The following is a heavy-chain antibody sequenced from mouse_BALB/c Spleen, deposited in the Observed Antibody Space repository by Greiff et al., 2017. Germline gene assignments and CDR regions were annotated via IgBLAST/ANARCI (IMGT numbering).Heavy chain of an antibody. J-gene: IGHJ2*01. D-gene: IGHD2-1*01. Sequence: VQLKESGPSLVKPSQTLSLTCSVTGDSITSGYWNWIRKFPGNKLEYMGYISYSGSTYYNPSLKSRISIARDTSKNQYYLQLNSVTTEDTATYYCARSLPYGNYYFDYWGQGTTLTVSS. CDR3: ARSLPYGNYYFDY. CDR2: ISYSGST. V-gene: IGHV3-8*02. CDR1: GDSITSGY.